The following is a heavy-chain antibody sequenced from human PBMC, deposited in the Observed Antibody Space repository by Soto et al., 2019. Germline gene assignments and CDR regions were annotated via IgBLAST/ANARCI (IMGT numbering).Heavy chain of an antibody. CDR1: GYTLTSYS. D-gene: IGHD6-13*01. CDR3: EKDPSGIAAEVDGY. J-gene: IGHJ4*02. CDR2: ISGYNVHT. Sequence: ASVKVSCKASGYTLTSYSINWVRQAPGQRPEWMGWISGYNVHTNYPQRLQGRVTMTTDTSTTTAYMELRSLTSDDTAVYYCEKDPSGIAAEVDGYWGQGTLVTISS. V-gene: IGHV1-18*04.